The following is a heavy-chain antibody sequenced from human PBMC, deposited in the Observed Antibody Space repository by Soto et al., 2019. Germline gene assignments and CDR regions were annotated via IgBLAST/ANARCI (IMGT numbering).Heavy chain of an antibody. Sequence: EVQLVESGGGLVQPGGSLRLSCSASGFTFSSYWIHWVRQVPGQVLVWVSRINSDGTTTNYAGSVTGRFTISRDNAKNTVYLQMTSLRADETAVYCCARGVRNYYGADVWGQGTTVTASS. J-gene: IGHJ6*02. CDR1: GFTFSSYW. CDR3: ARGVRNYYGADV. V-gene: IGHV3-74*01. D-gene: IGHD3-3*01. CDR2: INSDGTTT.